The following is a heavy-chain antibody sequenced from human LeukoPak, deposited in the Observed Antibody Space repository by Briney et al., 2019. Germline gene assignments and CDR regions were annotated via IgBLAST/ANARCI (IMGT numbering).Heavy chain of an antibody. V-gene: IGHV3-48*04. CDR2: ISSSGSTI. J-gene: IGHJ4*02. Sequence: GSLRLSCAASGFTFSSYAMNWVRQAPGKGLERVSYISSSGSTIYYADSVKGRFTISRDNAKNSLYLQMNSLRAEDTAVYYCARGEETYYYGSGRFDYWGQGTLVTVSS. D-gene: IGHD3-10*01. CDR1: GFTFSSYA. CDR3: ARGEETYYYGSGRFDY.